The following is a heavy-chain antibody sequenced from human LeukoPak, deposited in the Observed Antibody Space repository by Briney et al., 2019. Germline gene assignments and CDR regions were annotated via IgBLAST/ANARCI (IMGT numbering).Heavy chain of an antibody. Sequence: QPGGSLRLSCAASGFTFSSHEMNWVRQAPGKGLEWVSYVSSGGGTIYYADSVKGRFTISRDNAKNSLYLQMNSLRAEDTAVYYCAPSKRYQDYWGQGTLVTVSS. V-gene: IGHV3-48*03. J-gene: IGHJ4*02. CDR1: GFTFSSHE. CDR3: APSKRYQDY. D-gene: IGHD4-11*01. CDR2: VSSGGGTI.